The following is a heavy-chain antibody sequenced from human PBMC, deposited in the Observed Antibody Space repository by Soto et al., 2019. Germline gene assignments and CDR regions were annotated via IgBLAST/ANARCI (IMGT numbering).Heavy chain of an antibody. J-gene: IGHJ3*02. CDR3: ARDRKYDFWSGYSDAFDI. CDR2: ISSSSSYI. D-gene: IGHD3-3*01. V-gene: IGHV3-21*01. Sequence: NPGGSLRLSCAASGFTFSSYSMNWVRQAPGKGLEWVSSISSSSSYIYYADSVKGRFTISRDNAKNSLYLQMSSLRAEDTAVYYCARDRKYDFWSGYSDAFDIWGQGTMVTVSS. CDR1: GFTFSSYS.